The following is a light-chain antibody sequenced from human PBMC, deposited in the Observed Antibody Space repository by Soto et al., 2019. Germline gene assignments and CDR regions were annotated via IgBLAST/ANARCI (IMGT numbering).Light chain of an antibody. CDR2: GAS. CDR1: QSFISSY. V-gene: IGKV3-20*01. J-gene: IGKJ3*01. Sequence: EIVLTQSPGTLSLSPGERATLSCRASQSFISSYLAWYQQKPGQAPRLLIYGASSRATGIPDRFSGSGSGTDFTLTISSLEPEDFAVYYCQQYGSALFTFGPGTKVDVK. CDR3: QQYGSALFT.